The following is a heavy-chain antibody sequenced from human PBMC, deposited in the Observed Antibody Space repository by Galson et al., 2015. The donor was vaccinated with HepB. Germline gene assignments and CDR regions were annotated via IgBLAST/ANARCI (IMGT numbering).Heavy chain of an antibody. Sequence: SLRLSCTRSGFSFPYCVRHWFRKAPGKGLEFVSGITHNGGATTFAASVRDRFTSSGDNSKNTMYLQMNSLITEDTAVYYCVKEDILTGYSVGSFHFWGRGTMVTVSS. CDR1: GFSFPYCV. CDR2: ITHNGGAT. J-gene: IGHJ3*01. V-gene: IGHV3-64D*06. CDR3: VKEDILTGYSVGSFHF. D-gene: IGHD3-9*01.